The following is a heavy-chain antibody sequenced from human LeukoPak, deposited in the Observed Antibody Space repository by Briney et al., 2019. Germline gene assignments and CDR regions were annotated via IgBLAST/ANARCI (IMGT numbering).Heavy chain of an antibody. CDR1: GGSISSGSYY. J-gene: IGHJ4*02. D-gene: IGHD5-24*01. Sequence: SETLSLTCTVSGGSISSGSYYWSWIRQPAGKGLEWIGRIYTSGSTNYNPSLKSRVTISVDTSKNQFSLKLSSVTAADTAVYYCAREGDGYNLDYWGQGTLVTVSS. V-gene: IGHV4-61*02. CDR3: AREGDGYNLDY. CDR2: IYTSGST.